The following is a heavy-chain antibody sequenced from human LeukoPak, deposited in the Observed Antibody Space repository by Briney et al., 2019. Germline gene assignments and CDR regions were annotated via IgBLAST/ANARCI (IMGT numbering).Heavy chain of an antibody. CDR2: INGDGSAT. V-gene: IGHV3-74*01. Sequence: PGGSLRLSCAASGFTFSDYYMHWVRQIPGEGLVWVSHINGDGSATNHADSVKGRFTISRDNAKNSLYLQMNSLRVEDTAVYYCARDGYSGYEPFDCWGQGTLVTVPS. CDR3: ARDGYSGYEPFDC. CDR1: GFTFSDYY. J-gene: IGHJ4*02. D-gene: IGHD5-12*01.